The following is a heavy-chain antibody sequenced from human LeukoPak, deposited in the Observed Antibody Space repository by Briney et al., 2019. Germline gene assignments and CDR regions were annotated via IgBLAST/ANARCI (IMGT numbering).Heavy chain of an antibody. V-gene: IGHV4-4*09. CDR1: GSISSYY. J-gene: IGHJ3*02. CDR3: ARQKCTSTSCLTKNAFDI. D-gene: IGHD2-2*01. Sequence: PWETLSLTCTVSGSISSYYWSWIRQPPGKGLEWIAYIYTSGSTNYNPSLKSRVTISVDTSKNQFSLDLSSVTAADTAVYYCARQKCTSTSCLTKNAFDIWGQGTMVTVSS. CDR2: IYTSGST.